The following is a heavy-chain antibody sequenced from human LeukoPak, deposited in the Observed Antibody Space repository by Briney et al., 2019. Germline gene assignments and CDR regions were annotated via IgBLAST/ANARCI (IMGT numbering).Heavy chain of an antibody. CDR3: ARADEYSYGYCDY. D-gene: IGHD5-18*01. CDR1: GGAFSDYT. Sequence: SVKVSCKASGGAFSDYTFNWVRQAPGQGLEWMGKIIPILGIANFAQRFQGRVTITADKSTSTAFMELSSLTSEDTAVYYCARADEYSYGYCDYWGQGTLVTVSS. CDR2: IIPILGIA. V-gene: IGHV1-69*02. J-gene: IGHJ4*02.